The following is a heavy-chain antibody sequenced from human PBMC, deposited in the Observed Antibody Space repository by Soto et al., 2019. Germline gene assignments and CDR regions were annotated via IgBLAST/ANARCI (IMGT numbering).Heavy chain of an antibody. CDR3: ARQDRHTYYYYYYMDV. Sequence: QLQLQESGPGLVKPSETLSLTCTVSGGSISSSSYYWGWIRQPPGQGLEWIGSIYYSGSTYYNPSLKSRVTISVDTSKNQFSLKLSSVTAADTAVYYCARQDRHTYYYYYYMDVWGKGTTVTVSS. V-gene: IGHV4-39*01. CDR1: GGSISSSSYY. CDR2: IYYSGST. J-gene: IGHJ6*03.